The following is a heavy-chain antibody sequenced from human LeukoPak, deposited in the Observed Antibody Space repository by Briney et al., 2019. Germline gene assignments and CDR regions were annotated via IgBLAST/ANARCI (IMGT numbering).Heavy chain of an antibody. J-gene: IGHJ4*02. CDR1: GYTFTSYD. CDR3: ARAGGYCGRISCPYYFDY. Sequence: GASVKVSCKASGYTFTSYDINWVRQATGQGLECMGWINPNSGGTNYAQKFQGRVTMTRDTSISTAYMELSRLRSDDTAVYYCARAGGYCGRISCPYYFDYWGQGSLVAVSS. V-gene: IGHV1-2*02. D-gene: IGHD2-15*01. CDR2: INPNSGGT.